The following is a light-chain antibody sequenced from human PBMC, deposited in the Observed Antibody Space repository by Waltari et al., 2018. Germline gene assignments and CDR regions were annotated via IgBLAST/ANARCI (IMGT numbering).Light chain of an antibody. CDR3: QHYVRLPAT. CDR1: QRLSRA. J-gene: IGKJ1*01. V-gene: IGKV3-20*01. CDR2: DAS. Sequence: EIVLTQSPGTLSLSPGESATLSCRASQRLSRALAWYQQKPGQAPRLLIYDASRRATGIPDRFSGSGSGTDFSLTITRLEPEDFAVYYCQHYVRLPATFGQGTKVEIK.